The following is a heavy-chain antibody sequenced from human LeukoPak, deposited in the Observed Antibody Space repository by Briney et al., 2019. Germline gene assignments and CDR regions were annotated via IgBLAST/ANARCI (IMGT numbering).Heavy chain of an antibody. Sequence: ASVKVSCKVSGYTLTELSMHWVRQAPGKGLEWMGGFDPEDGETIYAQKFQGRVTIARNTSISTAYMELSSLRSEDTAVYYCARGSGKITYYDFWSGYTPVMDVWGKGTTVTVSS. V-gene: IGHV1-24*01. CDR1: GYTLTELS. D-gene: IGHD3-3*01. J-gene: IGHJ6*03. CDR3: ARGSGKITYYDFWSGYTPVMDV. CDR2: FDPEDGET.